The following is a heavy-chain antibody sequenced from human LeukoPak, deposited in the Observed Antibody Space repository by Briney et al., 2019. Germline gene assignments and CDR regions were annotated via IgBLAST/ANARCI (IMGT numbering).Heavy chain of an antibody. Sequence: SETLSLTCAVSGGSISSGGYSWSWIRQHPGKGLEWIGYIYYSGSTYYNPSLKSRVTISVDTSKNQFSLKLSSVTAADTAVYYCAKGKDFNGYYVDSWGQGTLVTVSS. J-gene: IGHJ4*02. CDR2: IYYSGST. CDR3: AKGKDFNGYYVDS. V-gene: IGHV4-31*11. D-gene: IGHD3-3*01. CDR1: GGSISSGGYS.